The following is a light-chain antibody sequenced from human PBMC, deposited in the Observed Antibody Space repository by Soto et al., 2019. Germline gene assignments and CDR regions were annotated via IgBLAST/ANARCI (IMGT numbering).Light chain of an antibody. V-gene: IGLV2-14*01. Sequence: QSALTQPASVSGSPGQSITISCTGTSSDVGGYNYVSWYLHHPGKAPKLMIYEVSNRPSGVSNRFSGSKSGNTASLTISGLQAEDEADYYCSSYTSSRTLVFGSGTKVTVL. CDR3: SSYTSSRTLV. CDR2: EVS. CDR1: SSDVGGYNY. J-gene: IGLJ1*01.